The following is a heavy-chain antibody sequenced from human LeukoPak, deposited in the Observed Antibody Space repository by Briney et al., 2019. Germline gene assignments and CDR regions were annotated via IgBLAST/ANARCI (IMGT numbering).Heavy chain of an antibody. CDR2: ISYTGANT. CDR1: GFTFSTYA. D-gene: IGHD1-26*01. J-gene: IGHJ4*02. V-gene: IGHV3-23*01. Sequence: GGSLRLSCAASGFTFSTYAMNWVRQAPGKGPEWVSTISYTGANTYYADSVKGRFTISRDNSKNTLYLQMNSLRAEDTALYYCAKQGGSGSYLSSDYWGQGTLVTVSS. CDR3: AKQGGSGSYLSSDY.